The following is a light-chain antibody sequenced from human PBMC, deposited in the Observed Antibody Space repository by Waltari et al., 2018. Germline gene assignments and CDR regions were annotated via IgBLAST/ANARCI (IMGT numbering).Light chain of an antibody. V-gene: IGKV1-5*03. CDR1: QSISSW. CDR3: QQYNSYSPVT. CDR2: KAS. J-gene: IGKJ4*01. Sequence: DIQMTQSPSTLSASVGDRVTIPCRASQSISSWLAWYQQKPGKAPKLLIYKASSLESGGPSRVTGSGSGTEFTLTISSLQPDDFATYYCQQYNSYSPVTFGGGTKVEIK.